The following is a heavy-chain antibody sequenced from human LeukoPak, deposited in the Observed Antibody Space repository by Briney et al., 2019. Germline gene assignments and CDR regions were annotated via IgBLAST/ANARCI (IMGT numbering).Heavy chain of an antibody. V-gene: IGHV4-34*01. CDR3: ARGLFPHAFDI. Sequence: PSETLSLTCAVYGGSFSGYYWSWIRQPPGKGLEWIGEINHSGSTNYNPSLKSRVTISVDTSKNQFSLKLSSVAAADTAVYYCARGLFPHAFDIWGEGTMLTVS. CDR1: GGSFSGYY. J-gene: IGHJ3*02. D-gene: IGHD3-10*02. CDR2: INHSGST.